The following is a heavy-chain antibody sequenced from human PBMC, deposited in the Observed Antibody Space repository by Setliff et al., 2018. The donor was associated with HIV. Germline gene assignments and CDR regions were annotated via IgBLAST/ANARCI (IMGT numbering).Heavy chain of an antibody. CDR2: INTHSGYT. Sequence: GASVKVSCKASGYTFNNYGISWVRQAPGQGLEWMGWINTHSGYTNYAQNVQGRVTVTMDTSTSTAYMELRSLKSDDTAVYYCARATNYYDSSGYYDYWGQGTLVTV. J-gene: IGHJ4*02. CDR1: GYTFNNYG. CDR3: ARATNYYDSSGYYDY. V-gene: IGHV1-18*01. D-gene: IGHD3-22*01.